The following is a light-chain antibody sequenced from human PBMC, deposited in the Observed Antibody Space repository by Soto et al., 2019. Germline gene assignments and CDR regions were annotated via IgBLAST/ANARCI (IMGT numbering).Light chain of an antibody. Sequence: DIQMTQSPSSLSASVEDRVIITCRASQSISNHLNWYQQKPGKAPKLLIFAASSLQSGVPSRFSGSRSGPDFTRTISNLQPEDLATYYCQQSYSSPPTCGQGTKVDIK. J-gene: IGKJ1*01. V-gene: IGKV1-39*01. CDR3: QQSYSSPPT. CDR2: AAS. CDR1: QSISNH.